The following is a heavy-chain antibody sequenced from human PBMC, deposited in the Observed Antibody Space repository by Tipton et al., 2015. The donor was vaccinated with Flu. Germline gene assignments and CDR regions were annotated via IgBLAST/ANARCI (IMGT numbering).Heavy chain of an antibody. J-gene: IGHJ3*01. CDR2: IPHSGST. CDR1: GGSIRNYY. Sequence: LRLSCTVSGGSIRNYYWSWLRQPAGKGLEWIGRIPHSGSTNYNVSLNGRVIMSVDPSKGQLSLRLSSATAADTAKYYCARDLRGYSGYTGGDAFDVWGQGTVVTVSS. V-gene: IGHV4-4*07. D-gene: IGHD5-12*01. CDR3: ARDLRGYSGYTGGDAFDV.